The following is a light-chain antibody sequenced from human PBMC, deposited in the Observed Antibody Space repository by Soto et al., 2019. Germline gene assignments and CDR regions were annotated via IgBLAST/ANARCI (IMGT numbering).Light chain of an antibody. Sequence: QSALTQPASVSGSPGQSITISCTGTSSDVGAYTFVSWYQQHPDKVPKLMIFDVSRRPSGVSDRFSGSRSGNTASLSISGLQPEDEADYYCSSYTSSSTHVFGSGTKLTVL. CDR3: SSYTSSSTHV. V-gene: IGLV2-14*03. J-gene: IGLJ1*01. CDR1: SSDVGAYTF. CDR2: DVS.